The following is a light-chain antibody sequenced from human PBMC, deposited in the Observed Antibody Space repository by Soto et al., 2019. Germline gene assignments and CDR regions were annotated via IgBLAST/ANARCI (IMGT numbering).Light chain of an antibody. CDR3: QHYDSYSEA. V-gene: IGKV1-5*03. Sequence: DIQMTQSPSTLSGSVGDRVTITCRASQTISSWLAWYQQKPGKAPKLLIYKASTLKSGVPSRFIGSGSGTEFTLTISSLQTDDFAAYLCQHYDSYSEAFGQVTKVKLK. CDR2: KAS. J-gene: IGKJ1*01. CDR1: QTISSW.